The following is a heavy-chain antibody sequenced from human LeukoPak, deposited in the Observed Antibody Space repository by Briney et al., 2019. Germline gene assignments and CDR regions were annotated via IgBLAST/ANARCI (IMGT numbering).Heavy chain of an antibody. CDR1: GFTFSSYA. V-gene: IGHV3-23*01. J-gene: IGHJ4*02. Sequence: GGSLGLSCAASGFTFSSYAMSWVRQAPGKGLEWVSAISGSGGSTYYADSVKGRFTISRDNSKNTLYLQMNSLRAEDTAVYYCAKNRYSSSWYPFFDYWGQGTLVTVSS. CDR2: ISGSGGST. D-gene: IGHD6-13*01. CDR3: AKNRYSSSWYPFFDY.